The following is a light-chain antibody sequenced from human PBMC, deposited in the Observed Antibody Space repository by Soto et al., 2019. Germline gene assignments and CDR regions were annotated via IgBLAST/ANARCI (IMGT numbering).Light chain of an antibody. Sequence: QPVLTQSPSASASLGASVKLTCTLSSGHSSYAIAWHQQQPEKGPRYLMKLNSDGSHSKGDGIPYRCSGSSSGAERYLTISSFQYEDEADYYCQTWGTGIQVFGGGTKLTVL. CDR1: SGHSSYA. CDR3: QTWGTGIQV. J-gene: IGLJ2*01. CDR2: LNSDGSH. V-gene: IGLV4-69*01.